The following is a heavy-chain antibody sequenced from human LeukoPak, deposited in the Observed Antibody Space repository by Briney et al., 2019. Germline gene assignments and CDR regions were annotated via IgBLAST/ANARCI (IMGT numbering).Heavy chain of an antibody. CDR1: GFSFSSYG. D-gene: IGHD1-26*01. CDR2: ISYDGSNK. CDR3: AKGGSGRYYYYGMDV. J-gene: IGHJ6*02. Sequence: GGSLRLSCAASGFSFSSYGMHWVRQAPGKGLEWVAVISYDGSNKYYADSVKGRFTVSRDNPKNTLYLQMSSLRAEDTAVYYCAKGGSGRYYYYGMDVWGQGTTVTVSS. V-gene: IGHV3-30*18.